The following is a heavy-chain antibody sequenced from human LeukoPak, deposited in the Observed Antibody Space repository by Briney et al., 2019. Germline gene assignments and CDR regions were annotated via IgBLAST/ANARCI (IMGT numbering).Heavy chain of an antibody. CDR3: AKGASVTTHFDY. CDR2: ISGSGGST. J-gene: IGHJ4*02. CDR1: GFTFSSYA. V-gene: IGHV3-23*01. D-gene: IGHD4-17*01. Sequence: PGGSLRLSCAASGFTFSSYAMSWVRQAPGKGLEWVSAISGSGGSTYYADSVKGRFTTSRDNSKNTLYLQMNSLRAEDTALYYCAKGASVTTHFDYWGQGTLVTVSS.